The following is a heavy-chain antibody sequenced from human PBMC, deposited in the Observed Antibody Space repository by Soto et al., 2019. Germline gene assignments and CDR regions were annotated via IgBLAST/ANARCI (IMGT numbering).Heavy chain of an antibody. V-gene: IGHV3-23*01. CDR2: ISNSGGTT. Sequence: EVQMLESGGGLVQPGGSLRLSCAASGFTFSSSAMNWVRQAPGKGLEWVSSISNSGGTTSYADSVKGRFTISRDNSKNTLYLQMNSLRAEDTAVYYCAKGSRGAYSYCMDVWGKGTTVTVSS. CDR1: GFTFSSSA. CDR3: AKGSRGAYSYCMDV. J-gene: IGHJ6*03.